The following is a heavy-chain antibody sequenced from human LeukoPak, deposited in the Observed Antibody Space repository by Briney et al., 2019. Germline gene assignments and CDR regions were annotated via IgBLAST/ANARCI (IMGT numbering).Heavy chain of an antibody. Sequence: GRSLRLSCAASGFTFSSYGMHWVRQAPGKGLEWVAVISYDGSNKYYADSVKGRFTISRDNSKNTLYLQMNSLRAEDTVVYYCAKPSESSGPTPDAFDIWGQGTMVTVSS. CDR1: GFTFSSYG. V-gene: IGHV3-30*18. CDR2: ISYDGSNK. J-gene: IGHJ3*02. D-gene: IGHD3-22*01. CDR3: AKPSESSGPTPDAFDI.